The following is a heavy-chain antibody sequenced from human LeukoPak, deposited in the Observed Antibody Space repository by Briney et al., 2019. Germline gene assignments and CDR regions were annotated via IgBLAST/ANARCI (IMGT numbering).Heavy chain of an antibody. V-gene: IGHV3-23*01. J-gene: IGHJ4*02. D-gene: IGHD4-17*01. CDR1: GFTFCSYA. Sequence: GGSLRLSCAASGFTFCSYAMSWVRQAPGKGLEWVSAISGSGGRTYYTDSVKGRFTISRDNSKNTLYLQMNSLRAEDTAVYYCAKVFRKDGDFHLFDYWGQGTLVTVSS. CDR3: AKVFRKDGDFHLFDY. CDR2: ISGSGGRT.